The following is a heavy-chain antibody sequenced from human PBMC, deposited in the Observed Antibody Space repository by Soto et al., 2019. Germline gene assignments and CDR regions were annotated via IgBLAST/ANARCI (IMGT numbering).Heavy chain of an antibody. CDR2: IYSGGST. Sequence: QVQLQESGPGLVKPSETLSLSCGVSGGSISQYYWSWIRQPAGKGLEWIGRIYSGGSTNYNPSLESRVTMSVETAKNHFSLKLSSVTAADPAVYYCARGPGGFGDFSLDYWGQGTLVTVSS. CDR1: GGSISQYY. D-gene: IGHD3-10*01. J-gene: IGHJ4*02. V-gene: IGHV4-4*07. CDR3: ARGPGGFGDFSLDY.